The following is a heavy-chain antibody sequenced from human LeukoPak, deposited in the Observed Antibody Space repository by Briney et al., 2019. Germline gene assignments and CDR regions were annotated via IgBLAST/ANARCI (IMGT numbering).Heavy chain of an antibody. D-gene: IGHD1-26*01. CDR1: GFAFSSYW. CDR3: ARLGGSYYTY. V-gene: IGHV3-7*01. J-gene: IGHJ4*02. CDR2: IKQDGGEK. Sequence: GGSLRLSCVASGFAFSSYWMSWVRQAPGRGLEWVANIKQDGGEKYYVDSVKGRFTISRDNAKNSLFLQMNSLRVEDTAVYYCARLGGSYYTYWGQGTLVTVSS.